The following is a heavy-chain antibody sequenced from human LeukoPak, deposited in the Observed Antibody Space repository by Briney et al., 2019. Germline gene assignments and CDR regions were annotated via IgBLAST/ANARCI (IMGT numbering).Heavy chain of an antibody. D-gene: IGHD3-10*01. CDR2: IYYSGST. J-gene: IGHJ5*02. CDR1: GGSISNNY. Sequence: SETLSPTCTVSGGSISNNYWSWIRQPPGKGLEWIGYIYYSGSTKYNPSLKSRVTISLDTSKIQFSLKLSSVTAADTAVYYCATSPMVRGDEYWFDPWGQGTLVTVSS. V-gene: IGHV4-59*01. CDR3: ATSPMVRGDEYWFDP.